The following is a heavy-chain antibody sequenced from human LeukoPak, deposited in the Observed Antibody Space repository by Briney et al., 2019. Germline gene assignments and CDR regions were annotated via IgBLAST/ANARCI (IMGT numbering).Heavy chain of an antibody. CDR3: ARGGYSSSSGFDY. D-gene: IGHD6-6*01. Sequence: SETLSLTCTVSGGSISSGDYYWSWIRQPPGKGLEWIGYIYYSGSTCYNPSLKSRVTISVDTSKNQFSLKLSSVTAADTAVYYCARGGYSSSSGFDYWGQGTLVTVSS. V-gene: IGHV4-30-4*01. CDR2: IYYSGST. J-gene: IGHJ4*02. CDR1: GGSISSGDYY.